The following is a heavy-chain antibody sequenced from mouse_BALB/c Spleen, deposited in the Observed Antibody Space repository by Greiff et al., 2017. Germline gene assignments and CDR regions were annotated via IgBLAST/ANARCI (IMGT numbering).Heavy chain of an antibody. CDR2: INSNGGST. D-gene: IGHD2-10*02. V-gene: IGHV5-6-2*01. CDR1: GFTFSSYY. CDR3: ARREYGNYGAFAY. J-gene: IGHJ3*01. Sequence: EVQLVESGGGLVKLGGSLKLSCAASGFTFSSYYMSWVRQTPEKRLELVAAINSNGGSTYYPDTVKGRFTISRDNAKNTLYLQMSSLKSEDTALYYCARREYGNYGAFAYWGQGTLVTVSA.